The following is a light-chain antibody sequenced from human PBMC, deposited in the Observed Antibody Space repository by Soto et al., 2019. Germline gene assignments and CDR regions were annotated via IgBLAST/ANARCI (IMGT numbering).Light chain of an antibody. J-gene: IGKJ2*01. CDR2: GAS. CDR3: HRFGGSTPKYT. CDR1: QSVSSNF. Sequence: ELAQSPGTLSLSPGERATIACRASQSVSSNFLVWYQQKVGQAPRLLMYGASIRAAGTPDRFSGSGSGTDFALTISSGEHDHFAVYYCHRFGGSTPKYTLGQGTKLDI. V-gene: IGKV3-20*01.